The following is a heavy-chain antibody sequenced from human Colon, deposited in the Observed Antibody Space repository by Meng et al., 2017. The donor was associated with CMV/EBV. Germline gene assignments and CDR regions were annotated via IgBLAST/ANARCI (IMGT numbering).Heavy chain of an antibody. V-gene: IGHV3-23*01. CDR1: CFTYNDFD. CDR2: ISGSGLTT. D-gene: IGHD3-3*01. Sequence: GESLKISCSASCFTYNDFDMTWVRQAPGKGLEWVSSISGSGLTTFYSDAVKGRFSISRDNSRNTLYLQINSMRADDTAVYYCATGADLHTFWNGFAYWGQGAVVTVSS. CDR3: ATGADLHTFWNGFAY. J-gene: IGHJ4*02.